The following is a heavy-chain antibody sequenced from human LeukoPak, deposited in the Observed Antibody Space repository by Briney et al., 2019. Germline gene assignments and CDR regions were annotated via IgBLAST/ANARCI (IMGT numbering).Heavy chain of an antibody. Sequence: PGGSLRLSCAASGFTFSSYEMNWVRQAPGKGLEWVSYISSSGSTIYYADSVKGRFTISRDNAKNSLYLQMNSLRAEDTAVYYCASWKAYYYDSSGYFDYWGQGTLVTVSS. CDR1: GFTFSSYE. D-gene: IGHD3-22*01. J-gene: IGHJ4*02. CDR3: ASWKAYYYDSSGYFDY. V-gene: IGHV3-48*03. CDR2: ISSSGSTI.